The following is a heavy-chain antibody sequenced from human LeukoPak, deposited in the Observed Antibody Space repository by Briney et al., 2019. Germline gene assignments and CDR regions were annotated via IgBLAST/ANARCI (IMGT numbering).Heavy chain of an antibody. J-gene: IGHJ4*02. CDR1: GGSIYNSIYY. D-gene: IGHD2-2*01. CDR2: NYHSGST. CDR3: ARGRAGYCSSTSCRRGRGFDY. V-gene: IGHV4-39*07. Sequence: PSETLSLTCTVSGGSIYNSIYYWGWIRQPPGKGLEWIGSNYHSGSTYYNPSLKSQVTISVDTSKNQFSLKLSSVTAADTAVYYCARGRAGYCSSTSCRRGRGFDYWGQGTLVTVSS.